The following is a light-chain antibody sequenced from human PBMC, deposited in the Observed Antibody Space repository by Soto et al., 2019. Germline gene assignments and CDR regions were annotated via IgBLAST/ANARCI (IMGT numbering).Light chain of an antibody. CDR3: MQALQTPYT. V-gene: IGKV2-28*01. Sequence: EIVMTQSPPSLTVTPGEPASISCRSSQRLLHSNGNTFLDWYVQKPGQSPQLLIYLVSNRASGVPDRVSGSEAGTDFTLKISRVEAEDVGVYYCMQALQTPYTFGQGTKLEIK. J-gene: IGKJ2*01. CDR1: QRLLHSNGNTF. CDR2: LVS.